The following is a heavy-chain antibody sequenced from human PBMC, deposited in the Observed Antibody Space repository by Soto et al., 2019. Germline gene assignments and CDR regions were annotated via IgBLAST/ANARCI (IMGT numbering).Heavy chain of an antibody. CDR2: ISYDGSNK. CDR3: ARHKRDLRFLEWSYYFDY. Sequence: QVQLVESGGGVVQPGRSLRLSCAASGFTFSSYAMHWVRQAPGKGLEWVAVISYDGSNKYYADSVKGRFSISRDNSKNKLYLQMASLRAEDTAVYYCARHKRDLRFLEWSYYFDYWGQGNLVTVSS. J-gene: IGHJ4*02. D-gene: IGHD3-3*01. CDR1: GFTFSSYA. V-gene: IGHV3-30-3*01.